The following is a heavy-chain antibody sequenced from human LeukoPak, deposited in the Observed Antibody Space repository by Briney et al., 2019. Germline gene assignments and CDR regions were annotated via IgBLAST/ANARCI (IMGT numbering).Heavy chain of an antibody. J-gene: IGHJ4*02. Sequence: GASVNVSFKSSGYTFSSYYLHWVRQAPGQGLEWMGWIDPNSGGTKYAQNFQGRVAMTRDTSISTAYMELSSLRSADTAVYYCARIGISGSYWDFDQWGQGTLVTVSS. CDR2: IDPNSGGT. CDR1: GYTFSSYY. D-gene: IGHD1-26*01. V-gene: IGHV1-2*02. CDR3: ARIGISGSYWDFDQ.